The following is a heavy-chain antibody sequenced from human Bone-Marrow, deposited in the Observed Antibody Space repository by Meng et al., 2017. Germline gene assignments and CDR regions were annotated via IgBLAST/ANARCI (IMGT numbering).Heavy chain of an antibody. CDR1: GGTFSSYA. CDR3: ARDERAHGSGSYEDY. D-gene: IGHD3-10*01. Sequence: SVKVSCKASGGTFSSYAISWVRQAPGQGLEWMGGIIPIFGTANYAQKFQGRVTITADKSTSTAYMELSSLRSEDTAVYYCARDERAHGSGSYEDYWGQGTLVTVSS. J-gene: IGHJ4*02. V-gene: IGHV1-69*06. CDR2: IIPIFGTA.